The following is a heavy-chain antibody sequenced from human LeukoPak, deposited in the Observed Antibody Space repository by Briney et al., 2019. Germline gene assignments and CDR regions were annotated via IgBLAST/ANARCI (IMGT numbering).Heavy chain of an antibody. J-gene: IGHJ4*02. CDR2: ISYDGSNK. CDR3: ARGLCSSTSCYQGPFDY. V-gene: IGHV3-30*03. Sequence: TGGSLRLSCAASGFTFSSYGMHWVRQAPGKGLEWVAVISYDGSNKYYADSVKGRFTISRDNSKNTLYLQMNSLRTEDTAVYYCARGLCSSTSCYQGPFDYWGQGMLVTVSS. D-gene: IGHD2-2*01. CDR1: GFTFSSYG.